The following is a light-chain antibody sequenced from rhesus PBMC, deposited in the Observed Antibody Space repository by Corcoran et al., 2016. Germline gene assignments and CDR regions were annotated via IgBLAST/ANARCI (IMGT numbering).Light chain of an antibody. J-gene: IGKJ4*01. CDR1: QDISNY. Sequence: DFQMSQSPSSLSASVGDRVTITCRASQDISNYLNRYQQNPGTAPKLLIYYANNLASGVPSRFSGSGSGTECTLTISSLQPEDFATYYCQLGNNNPLTFVGGTKVELK. CDR2: YAN. V-gene: IGKV1-32*02. CDR3: QLGNNNPLT.